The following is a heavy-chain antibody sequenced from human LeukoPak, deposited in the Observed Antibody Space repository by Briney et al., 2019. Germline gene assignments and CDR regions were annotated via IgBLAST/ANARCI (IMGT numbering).Heavy chain of an antibody. CDR1: GGSFSGYY. J-gene: IGHJ4*02. Sequence: SETLSLTCAAYGGSFSGYYWSWIRQPPGNGLEWVGKTSHSGSTNYNPCLESRVTISADTYKNQFSLKLTSVTAADTAVYYCARVERLGYEDYWGQGTLVTVSS. CDR3: ARVERLGYEDY. D-gene: IGHD2-15*01. V-gene: IGHV4-34*01. CDR2: TSHSGST.